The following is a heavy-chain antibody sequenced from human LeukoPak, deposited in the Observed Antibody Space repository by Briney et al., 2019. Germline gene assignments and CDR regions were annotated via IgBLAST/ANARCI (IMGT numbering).Heavy chain of an antibody. Sequence: PGGSLRLSCAASGFTFSSYGMHWVRQAPGKGLEWVAVISYDGSNKYYADSVKGRFTISRDNSKNTLYLQMNSLRAEDTAVYYCAKTRGDGYNRHDAFDIWGQGTMVTVSS. D-gene: IGHD5-24*01. CDR3: AKTRGDGYNRHDAFDI. CDR2: ISYDGSNK. J-gene: IGHJ3*02. CDR1: GFTFSSYG. V-gene: IGHV3-30*18.